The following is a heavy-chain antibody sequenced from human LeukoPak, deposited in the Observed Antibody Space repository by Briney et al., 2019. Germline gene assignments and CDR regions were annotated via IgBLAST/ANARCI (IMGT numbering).Heavy chain of an antibody. CDR3: ARGRRRDANTFDAFDI. V-gene: IGHV3-33*01. D-gene: IGHD5-24*01. CDR2: IWYDGSNK. J-gene: IGHJ3*02. CDR1: GFTFITYV. Sequence: PGGSLRLSCAASGFTFITYVMHWVRQAPGKGLEGVAVIWYDGSNKYYADSVKGRFTISRDNSKNTLYLQMNSLRAEDTAVFYCARGRRRDANTFDAFDIWGQGTMVTVSS.